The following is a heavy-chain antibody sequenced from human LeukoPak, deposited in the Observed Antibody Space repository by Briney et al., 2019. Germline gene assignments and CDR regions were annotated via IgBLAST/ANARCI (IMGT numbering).Heavy chain of an antibody. CDR1: GGSISSGGYS. D-gene: IGHD3-16*02. J-gene: IGHJ3*02. CDR2: IYHSGST. Sequence: SETLSLTCAVSGGSISSGGYSWSWIRQPPGKGLEWIGYIYHSGSTYYNPSLKSRVTISVDRSKNQFSLKLSSVTAADTAVYYCARVGMITFGGVIVSEPDALDIWGQGTMVTVSS. V-gene: IGHV4-30-2*01. CDR3: ARVGMITFGGVIVSEPDALDI.